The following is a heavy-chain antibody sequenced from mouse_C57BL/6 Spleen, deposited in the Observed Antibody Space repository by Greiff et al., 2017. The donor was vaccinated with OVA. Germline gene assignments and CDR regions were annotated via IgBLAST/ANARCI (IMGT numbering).Heavy chain of an antibody. Sequence: EVQRVESGGDLVKPGGSLKLSCAASGFTFSSYGMSWVRQTPDKRLEWVATISSGGSYTYYPDSVKGRFTISRDNAKNTLYLQMSSLTSEDTARYYCANIYDGYYVEDWGQGTTLTVAS. V-gene: IGHV5-6*01. J-gene: IGHJ2*01. CDR2: ISSGGSYT. CDR3: ANIYDGYYVED. CDR1: GFTFSSYG. D-gene: IGHD2-3*01.